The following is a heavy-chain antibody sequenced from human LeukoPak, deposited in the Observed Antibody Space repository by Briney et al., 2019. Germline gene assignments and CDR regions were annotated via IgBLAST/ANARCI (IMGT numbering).Heavy chain of an antibody. D-gene: IGHD3-16*01. CDR2: INHSGST. CDR3: ARYASPMTDAFDI. CDR1: GGSFSGYY. V-gene: IGHV4-34*01. J-gene: IGHJ3*02. Sequence: SETLSLTCAVYGGSFSGYYWSWIRQPPGKGLEWIGEINHSGSTNYNPSLKSRVTISVDTSKNQFSLKLSSVTAADTAVYYCARYASPMTDAFDIWGQGTMVTVSS.